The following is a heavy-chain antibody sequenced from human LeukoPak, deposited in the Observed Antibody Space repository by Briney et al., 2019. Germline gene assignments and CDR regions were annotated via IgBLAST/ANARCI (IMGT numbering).Heavy chain of an antibody. CDR3: ASPRRFPDVFDI. CDR1: GYTFTSYG. J-gene: IGHJ3*02. V-gene: IGHV1-18*01. Sequence: ASVKVSCKASGYTFTSYGISWVRQAPGQGLEWMGWISAYNGNTNYAQKLQGRVTMTTDTSTSTAYMELRSLRSDDTAVYYCASPRRFPDVFDIWGQGKMVTVFS. CDR2: ISAYNGNT.